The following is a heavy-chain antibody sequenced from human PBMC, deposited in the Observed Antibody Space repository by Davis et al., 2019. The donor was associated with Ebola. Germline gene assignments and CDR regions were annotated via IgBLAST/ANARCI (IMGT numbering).Heavy chain of an antibody. D-gene: IGHD2-15*01. CDR2: IYTSGST. CDR3: ARDHCSGGSCYVYGMDV. Sequence: SETLSLTCTVSGGSISSYYWSWIRQPAGKGLEWVGRIYTSGSTNYNPSLRSRVTISVDTSKTQFSLKVSSVTAADTAVYYCARDHCSGGSCYVYGMDVWGQGTTVTVSS. CDR1: GGSISSYY. J-gene: IGHJ6*02. V-gene: IGHV4-4*07.